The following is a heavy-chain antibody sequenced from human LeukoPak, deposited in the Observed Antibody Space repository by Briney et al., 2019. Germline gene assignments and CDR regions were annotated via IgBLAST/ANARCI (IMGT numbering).Heavy chain of an antibody. V-gene: IGHV3-23*01. D-gene: IGHD2-15*01. CDR2: ISGGGSST. CDR1: GFTFSTFA. J-gene: IGHJ4*02. CDR3: AKARYCSGGSCYDYFDY. Sequence: GGSLRLSCAASGFTFSTFAMTWVRQAPGKGLEWVTAISGGGSSTYDADSVKGRFTISRDNSKNTLYLQMNSLRADDTAVYHCAKARYCSGGSCYDYFDYWGQGTLVTVSS.